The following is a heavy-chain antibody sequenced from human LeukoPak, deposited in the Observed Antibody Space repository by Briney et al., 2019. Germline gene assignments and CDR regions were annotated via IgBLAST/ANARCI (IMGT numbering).Heavy chain of an antibody. CDR2: IYTSGST. D-gene: IGHD2-21*01. V-gene: IGHV4-4*07. Sequence: SETLSLTCTVSGGSISSYYWSWIRQPAGKGLEWIGRIYTSGSTNYNPSLKSRVTISIDTSKNQFSLKLSSVTAADTAVYYCARTYCGGACYSHYYYYMDVWGKGTTVTVSS. CDR3: ARTYCGGACYSHYYYYMDV. CDR1: GGSISSYY. J-gene: IGHJ6*03.